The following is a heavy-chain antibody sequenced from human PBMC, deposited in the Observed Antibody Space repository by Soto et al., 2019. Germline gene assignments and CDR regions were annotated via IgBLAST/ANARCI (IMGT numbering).Heavy chain of an antibody. D-gene: IGHD2-21*02. CDR2: IYHSGST. V-gene: IGHV4-4*02. J-gene: IGHJ6*02. CDR3: ARDCGGDCYGDWGRYYGMDV. CDR1: GGSISSSNW. Sequence: QVQLQESGPGLVKPSGTLSLTCAVSGGSISSSNWWSWVRQPPGKGLEWIGEIYHSGSTNYNPSLKSRVTISVDKSKNQFSLKLSSVTAADTAVYYCARDCGGDCYGDWGRYYGMDVWGQGTTVTVSS.